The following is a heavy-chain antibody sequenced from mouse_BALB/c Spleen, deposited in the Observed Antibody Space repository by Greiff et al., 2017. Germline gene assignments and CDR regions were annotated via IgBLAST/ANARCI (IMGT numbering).Heavy chain of an antibody. CDR3: ARGRWADY. V-gene: IGHV1S132*01. CDR2: IFPGTGTT. Sequence: QVHVKQSGAELVKPGASVKLSCKTSGYTFTSYWIQWVKQRPGQGLGWIGEIFPGTGTTYYNEKFKGKATLTIDTSSSTAYMQLSSLTSEDSAVYFCARGRWADYWGQGTTLTVSS. CDR1: GYTFTSYW. D-gene: IGHD1-1*02. J-gene: IGHJ2*01.